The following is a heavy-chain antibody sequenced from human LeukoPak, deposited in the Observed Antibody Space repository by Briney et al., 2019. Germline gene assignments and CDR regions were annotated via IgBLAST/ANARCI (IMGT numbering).Heavy chain of an antibody. D-gene: IGHD3-22*01. J-gene: IGHJ4*02. CDR1: GGSFSGYY. CDR3: ARQDYYDSSPY. Sequence: PSETLSLTCAVYGGSFSGYYWSWIRQPPGKGLEWIGEINHSGSTNYNPSLKSRVTISVDTSKNQFSLKLSSVTAADTAVYYCARQDYYDSSPYWGQGTLVTVSS. CDR2: INHSGST. V-gene: IGHV4-34*01.